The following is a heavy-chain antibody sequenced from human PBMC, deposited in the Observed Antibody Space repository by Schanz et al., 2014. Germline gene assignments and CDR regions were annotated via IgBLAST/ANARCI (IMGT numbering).Heavy chain of an antibody. CDR1: GYTFSDHF. CDR2: LYIRST. D-gene: IGHD5-12*01. CDR3: ARDEGKDGYNLAFDV. J-gene: IGHJ3*01. Sequence: EVQLVESGGGLVQPGGSLRLSCAASGYTFSDHFMDWVRQAPGKGLECVSILYIRSTYYADSVKGRFTISRDNSKNMVFLQMNSLRVEDTAIYYCARDEGKDGYNLAFDVWGQGTLVTVSS. V-gene: IGHV3-66*01.